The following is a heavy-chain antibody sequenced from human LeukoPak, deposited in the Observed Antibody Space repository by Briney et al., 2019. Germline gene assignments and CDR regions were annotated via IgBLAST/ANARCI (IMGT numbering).Heavy chain of an antibody. CDR3: GMSGDRDPIQDDVFDV. D-gene: IGHD1-26*01. Sequence: NRGESLKISCKVSGYSFTSYCIGWVRQMPGKGLEWMGIIYPGDSGPTYSPSFQGQVTISVDKSINTAYLQWSSLQASDTAMYYCGMSGDRDPIQDDVFDVWGQGTMVTVST. CDR1: GYSFTSYC. CDR2: IYPGDSGP. J-gene: IGHJ3*01. V-gene: IGHV5-51*01.